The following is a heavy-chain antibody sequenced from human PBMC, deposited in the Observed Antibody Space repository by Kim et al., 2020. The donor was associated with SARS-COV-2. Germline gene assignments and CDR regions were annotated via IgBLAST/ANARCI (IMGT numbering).Heavy chain of an antibody. V-gene: IGHV4-34*01. D-gene: IGHD3-10*01. J-gene: IGHJ3*02. CDR3: TKGGWFGEALDAFDI. CDR1: GGSFSAYY. CDR2: INKSGST. Sequence: SETLSLTCAVYGGSFSAYYWGWMRQPPGKGLEWIGEINKSGSTNYNPSLKSRVTISTDSSKKQFSLRLNSVTAADTAMYFCTKGGWFGEALDAFDIWSRGTMVTVSP.